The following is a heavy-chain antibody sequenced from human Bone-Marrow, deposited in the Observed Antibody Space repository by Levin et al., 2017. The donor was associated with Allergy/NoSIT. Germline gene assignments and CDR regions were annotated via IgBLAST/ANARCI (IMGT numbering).Heavy chain of an antibody. CDR1: GFVVNGDS. V-gene: IGHV3-53*01. Sequence: LSLTCAASGFVVNGDSLIWVRQAPGKGLEWVSVIFNSGETHFADSVKGRFAISTDKSTNTLFLEMNSLRVEDTAVYFCTRALAYSSYWWGQGTLVTVSS. CDR3: TRALAYSSYW. CDR2: IFNSGET. J-gene: IGHJ4*02. D-gene: IGHD6-19*01.